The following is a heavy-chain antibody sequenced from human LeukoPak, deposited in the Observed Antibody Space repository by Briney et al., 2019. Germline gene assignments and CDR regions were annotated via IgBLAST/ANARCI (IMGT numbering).Heavy chain of an antibody. CDR3: ATDPSRAYSSSWYYFQH. CDR2: FHPEDGET. V-gene: IGHV1-24*01. CDR1: GYTLTELS. Sequence: ASVKVSCKVSGYTLTELSMHWVRQAPGKGLEWMGGFHPEDGETIYAQKFQGRVTMTEDTSTDTAYMELSSLRSEDTAVYYCATDPSRAYSSSWYYFQHWGQGTLVTVSS. J-gene: IGHJ1*01. D-gene: IGHD6-13*01.